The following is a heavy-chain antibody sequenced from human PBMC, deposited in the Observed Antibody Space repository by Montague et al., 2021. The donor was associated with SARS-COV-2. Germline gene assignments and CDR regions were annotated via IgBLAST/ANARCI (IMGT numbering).Heavy chain of an antibody. J-gene: IGHJ4*02. CDR3: ARLRGGTPGEH. CDR2: LYYSGAT. D-gene: IGHD2-21*01. V-gene: IGHV4-39*07. CDR1: GGSISDSNFH. Sequence: SETLSLTCTVSGGSISDSNFHWGWIRQPPGKGLEWIGTLYYSGATYYNPSLKSRVTTSMDTSKNQFSLKLTSAIAADTAVYYCARLRGGTPGEHWGQGALGTGSS.